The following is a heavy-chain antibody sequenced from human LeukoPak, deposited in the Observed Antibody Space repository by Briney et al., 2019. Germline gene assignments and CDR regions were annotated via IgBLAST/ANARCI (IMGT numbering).Heavy chain of an antibody. J-gene: IGHJ6*03. V-gene: IGHV3-7*01. CDR2: IKQDGSEK. D-gene: IGHD4-11*01. Sequence: PGGSLRLSCAASGFTFGNYWMSWVRQPPGKGLEWVAKIKQDGSEKYYVDSVKGRFTISRDNAKNSLSLQMNNLRAEDTAVYYCARDKGTVTPRGYYYYMDVWGRGTTVTVSS. CDR3: ARDKGTVTPRGYYYYMDV. CDR1: GFTFGNYW.